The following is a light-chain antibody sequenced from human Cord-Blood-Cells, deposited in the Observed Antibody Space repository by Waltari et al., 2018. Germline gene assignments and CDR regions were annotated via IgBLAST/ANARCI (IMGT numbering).Light chain of an antibody. J-gene: IGLJ3*02. CDR3: CSYAGSYTWV. V-gene: IGLV2-11*01. Sequence: QSALTQPPSVSGSPGQSVTISCTGTSSDVGGYNYVSWYQHPPGKAPKLMFYNVSKRPSGVPDRFSGSKSGNTASLTISGLQAEDEADYYCCSYAGSYTWVFGGGTKLTVL. CDR2: NVS. CDR1: SSDVGGYNY.